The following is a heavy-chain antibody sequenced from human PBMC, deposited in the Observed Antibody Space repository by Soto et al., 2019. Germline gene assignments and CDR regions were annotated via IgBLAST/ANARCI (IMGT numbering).Heavy chain of an antibody. Sequence: QVQLVQSGAEVKKPGASVKVSCKASGYTFTSYGISWVRQAPGQGLEWMGWIIAYNGNTNYAQKLQGRVTMTTDTSTSTAYMELRSLRSDDPAVYYCARDRVCSSTSCYEAWFDPWGQGTLVTVSS. CDR2: IIAYNGNT. V-gene: IGHV1-18*01. D-gene: IGHD2-2*01. CDR1: GYTFTSYG. CDR3: ARDRVCSSTSCYEAWFDP. J-gene: IGHJ5*02.